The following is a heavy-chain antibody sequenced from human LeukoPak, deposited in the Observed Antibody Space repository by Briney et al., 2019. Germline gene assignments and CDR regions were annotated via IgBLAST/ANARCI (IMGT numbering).Heavy chain of an antibody. J-gene: IGHJ4*02. CDR3: ARRPLHCSGGSCYSSSYFDY. V-gene: IGHV4-39*01. CDR1: GGSISSSSYY. CDR2: IYYDGST. Sequence: SETLSLTCTVSGGSISSSSYYWAWIRQPPGKGLEWIGSIYYDGSTYYIPSLKSRVTISSDTSKNQFSLKVTSVTAADTAVYYCARRPLHCSGGSCYSSSYFDYWGQGTLVTVSS. D-gene: IGHD2-15*01.